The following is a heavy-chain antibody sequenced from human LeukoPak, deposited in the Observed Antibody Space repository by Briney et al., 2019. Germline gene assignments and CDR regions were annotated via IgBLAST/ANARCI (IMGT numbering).Heavy chain of an antibody. CDR1: GGSISSYY. D-gene: IGHD3-16*02. CDR2: IYYSGST. Sequence: PSETLSLTCTVSGGSISSYYWSWIRQPPGKGLEWIGYIYYSGSTNYNPSLKSRVTISVDTSKNQFSLKLSSVTAADTAVYYCARGSGSYRNINFDYWGQGTLVTVSS. J-gene: IGHJ4*02. V-gene: IGHV4-59*01. CDR3: ARGSGSYRNINFDY.